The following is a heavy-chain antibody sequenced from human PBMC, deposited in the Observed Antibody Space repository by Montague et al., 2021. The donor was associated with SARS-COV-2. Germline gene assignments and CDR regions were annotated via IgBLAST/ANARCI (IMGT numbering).Heavy chain of an antibody. CDR2: ISWKGGSI. D-gene: IGHD3-22*01. V-gene: IGHV3-9*01. CDR1: GFPFDDYA. J-gene: IGHJ3*02. CDR3: AKVMREDYYDSSGSPDAFDI. Sequence: SLRLSCAASGFPFDDYAMHWVRQAPGKGLEWVSGISWKGGSIAYADSVKGRFTISRDNAKNSLYLQMNSLRAEDTALYYCAKVMREDYYDSSGSPDAFDIWGQGTMVTVSS.